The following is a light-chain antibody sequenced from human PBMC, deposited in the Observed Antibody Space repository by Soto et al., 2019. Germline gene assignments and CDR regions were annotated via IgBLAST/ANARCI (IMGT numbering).Light chain of an antibody. CDR1: QSVSSSY. CDR2: GAS. J-gene: IGKJ1*01. Sequence: EIVLTQSPGTLSLSAGERATLSCRASQSVSSSYLAWYQQKPGQAPTVLIYGASSRATGISDRFSGSGSGTDFTLTISRLEPEVFAVYYCQQYDTSPTFGQGTKVEIK. V-gene: IGKV3-20*01. CDR3: QQYDTSPT.